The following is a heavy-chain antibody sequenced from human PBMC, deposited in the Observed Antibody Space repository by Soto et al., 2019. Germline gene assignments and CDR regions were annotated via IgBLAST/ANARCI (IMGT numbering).Heavy chain of an antibody. CDR1: GFSFSTSAVG. D-gene: IGHD6-13*01. Sequence: QITLTESGPTLVKPTQTLTLTCTFSGFSFSTSAVGVGWIRQPPGKALEWLALIYWDDDKRYSPFLKSRLTITKVPSTHQEVLTKTNMDPVDTGTYYCAPLYWAASGTRYYFDYWGQGTLVTVSS. CDR3: APLYWAASGTRYYFDY. J-gene: IGHJ4*02. CDR2: IYWDDDK. V-gene: IGHV2-5*02.